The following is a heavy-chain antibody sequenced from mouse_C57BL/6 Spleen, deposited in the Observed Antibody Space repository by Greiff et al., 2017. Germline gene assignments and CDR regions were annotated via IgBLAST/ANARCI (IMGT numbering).Heavy chain of an antibody. Sequence: EVKLMESGGDLVKPGGSLKLSCAASGFTFSSYGMSWVRQTPDKRLEWVATISSGGSYTYYPDSVKGRFTISRDNAKNTLYLQMSSLKSEDTAMYYCASPLYDGYYAYWGQGTLVTVSA. CDR3: ASPLYDGYYAY. D-gene: IGHD2-3*01. CDR1: GFTFSSYG. J-gene: IGHJ3*01. CDR2: ISSGGSYT. V-gene: IGHV5-6*01.